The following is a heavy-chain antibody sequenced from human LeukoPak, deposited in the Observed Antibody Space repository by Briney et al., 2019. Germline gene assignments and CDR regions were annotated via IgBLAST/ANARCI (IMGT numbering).Heavy chain of an antibody. J-gene: IGHJ3*02. D-gene: IGHD1-20*01. CDR1: GFTFSSNW. Sequence: PGGSLRLSCAASGFTFSSNWMSWVRQAPGKGLEWVANIKEDGSEKYYVDSVKGRFTISRDNAKNPLYLQMNSLRAEDTAVYYCARDEYNWNVDAFDIWGQGTVVTVSS. CDR2: IKEDGSEK. CDR3: ARDEYNWNVDAFDI. V-gene: IGHV3-7*01.